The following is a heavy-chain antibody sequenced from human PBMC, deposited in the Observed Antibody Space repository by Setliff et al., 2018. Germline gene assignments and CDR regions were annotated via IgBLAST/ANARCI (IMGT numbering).Heavy chain of an antibody. D-gene: IGHD4-4*01. CDR3: AREGRWDYSYPIY. Sequence: SETLSLTCVVSGSPISSDYCWGWIRQPPGKGLEWIGTISSSGTSKYNSSLGGRATLSIDVPERQFALRLSSVTDADTAVYFCAREGRWDYSYPIYWGQGIRVTVSS. CDR1: GSPISSDYC. J-gene: IGHJ4*02. CDR2: ISSSGTS. V-gene: IGHV4-38-2*01.